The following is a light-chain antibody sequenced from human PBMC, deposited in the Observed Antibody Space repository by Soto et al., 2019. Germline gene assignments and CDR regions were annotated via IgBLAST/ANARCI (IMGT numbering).Light chain of an antibody. J-gene: IGKJ1*01. CDR1: QSVSSY. CDR2: DAS. CDR3: QQRSNRPSWT. V-gene: IGKV3-11*01. Sequence: EIVLTQSPATLSLSPGERATLSCRASQSVSSYLAWYQQKPGQAPRLLIYDASNRATGIPARFSGSGSGTDFPRTINSLLSEDVAVYYCQQRSNRPSWTVRQGPKVEIK.